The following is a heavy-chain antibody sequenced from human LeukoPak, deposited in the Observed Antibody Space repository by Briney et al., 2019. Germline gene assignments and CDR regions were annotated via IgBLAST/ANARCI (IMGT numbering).Heavy chain of an antibody. CDR1: GYTFTGYY. V-gene: IGHV1-2*02. CDR3: ARAGGRWLPAIIDY. CDR2: INPNSGGT. D-gene: IGHD3-16*01. J-gene: IGHJ4*02. Sequence: GASVKVSCKASGYTFTGYYMHWVRQAPGQGLEWMGWINPNSGGTNYAQKFQGRVTMTRDTSISTAHMELSRLRSDDTAVYYCARAGGRWLPAIIDYWGQGTLVTVSS.